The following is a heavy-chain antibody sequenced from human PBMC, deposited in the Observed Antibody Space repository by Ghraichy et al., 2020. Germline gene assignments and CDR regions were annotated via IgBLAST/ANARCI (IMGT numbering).Heavy chain of an antibody. D-gene: IGHD4-17*01. CDR3: TTCLRTGGFDAFDM. CDR2: ITNSGSST. Sequence: GALTLSCAASGLTFSSYPMHWVRQAPGRGLEYLSAITNSGSSTYYVDSVKGRFTISRDNSKNTLYLQVGSLRADDTAVYYCTTCLRTGGFDAFDMWGQGTMVTVST. J-gene: IGHJ3*02. CDR1: GLTFSSYP. V-gene: IGHV3-64*02.